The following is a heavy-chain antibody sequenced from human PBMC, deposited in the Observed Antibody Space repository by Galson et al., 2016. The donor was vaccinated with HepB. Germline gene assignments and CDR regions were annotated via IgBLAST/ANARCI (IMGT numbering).Heavy chain of an antibody. CDR1: GFTFSNFA. CDR3: AQGSNGYL. Sequence: SLRLSCAGSGFTFSNFALTWVRQAPGKGLEWVSTIPSSGAKTYYADSVGGRFTISRDNSKNTLSLEMASLRADDTAVYYCAQGSNGYLWGQGTLVTVSS. D-gene: IGHD2-2*03. J-gene: IGHJ4*02. CDR2: IPSSGAKT. V-gene: IGHV3-23*01.